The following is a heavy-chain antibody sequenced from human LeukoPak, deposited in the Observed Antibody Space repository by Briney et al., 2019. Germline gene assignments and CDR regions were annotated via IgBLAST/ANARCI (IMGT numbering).Heavy chain of an antibody. CDR2: IYSGGTT. CDR3: ARAPPAVTTNTSA. CDR1: GFTVGNNY. V-gene: IGHV3-66*01. J-gene: IGHJ5*02. Sequence: PGGSLRLSCAASGFTVGNNYMNWVRQAPGKGLEWVSLIYSGGTTYYADSVKGRFTISRDSSKNPLYLQMNSLRVEDTAVYYCARAPPAVTTNTSAWGQGTLVTVSS. D-gene: IGHD3-3*01.